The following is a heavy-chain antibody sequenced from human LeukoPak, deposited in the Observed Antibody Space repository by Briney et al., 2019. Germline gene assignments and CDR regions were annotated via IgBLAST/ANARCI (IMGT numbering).Heavy chain of an antibody. J-gene: IGHJ6*03. CDR2: ISAYNGNT. V-gene: IGHV1-18*01. CDR1: GYTFTSYG. D-gene: IGHD3-3*01. CDR3: ARVVGTSYYDFWSGSYYMDV. Sequence: ASVKVSCKASGYTFTSYGISWVRQAPGQGLEWMGWISAYNGNTNYAQKLQGRVTMTTDTSTSTAYMELRSLRSDDTAVYYCARVVGTSYYDFWSGSYYMDVWGKGTTVTVSS.